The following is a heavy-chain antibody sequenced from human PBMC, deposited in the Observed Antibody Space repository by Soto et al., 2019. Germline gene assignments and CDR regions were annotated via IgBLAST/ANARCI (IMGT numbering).Heavy chain of an antibody. D-gene: IGHD4-17*01. CDR3: ARRRASDYGGNHHPYYFDR. CDR1: GASIITDNYF. CDR2: ISYSGRT. J-gene: IGHJ4*02. Sequence: LSLTCTVSGASIITDNYFWVWIRQSPRRGLELIGSISYSGRTYDNPSLQSRVTISIDASKNQFSLKLTSVTTADTAVYYCARRRASDYGGNHHPYYFDRWGQGALVTV. V-gene: IGHV4-39*01.